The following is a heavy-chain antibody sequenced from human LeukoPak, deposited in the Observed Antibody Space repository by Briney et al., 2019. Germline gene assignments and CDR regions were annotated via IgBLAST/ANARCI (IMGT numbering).Heavy chain of an antibody. CDR3: AKDLLVEMATTLFDY. Sequence: GGSLRLSCAASGFTFSSYAMSWVRQAPGKGLEWVSAISGSGGSTYYADSVKGRFTISRDNSKNTLYLQMNSLRAEDAAVYYCAKDLLVEMATTLFDYWGQGTLVTVSS. CDR2: ISGSGGST. D-gene: IGHD5-24*01. CDR1: GFTFSSYA. V-gene: IGHV3-23*01. J-gene: IGHJ4*02.